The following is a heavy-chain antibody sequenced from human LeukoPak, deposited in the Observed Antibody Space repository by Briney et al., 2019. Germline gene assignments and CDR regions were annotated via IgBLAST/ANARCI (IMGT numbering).Heavy chain of an antibody. CDR1: GGSISSDY. J-gene: IGHJ3*02. Sequence: PSEALSLTCTVSGGSISSDYWGWIRQPPGQGLEWIGYAYYRGNTNYNPSLKTRVTISVDASKNQFSLQLSSVTAADTALYYCARLRGVDCSRTSCSRLDVIHIWGQGTMVSVSS. V-gene: IGHV4-59*08. D-gene: IGHD2-2*01. CDR3: ARLRGVDCSRTSCSRLDVIHI. CDR2: AYYRGNT.